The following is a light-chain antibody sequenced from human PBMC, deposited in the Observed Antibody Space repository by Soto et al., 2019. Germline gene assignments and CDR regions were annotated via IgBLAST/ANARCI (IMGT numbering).Light chain of an antibody. Sequence: EIVLTQSPATLALSPGERATLSCRASQSVSSYLVWYHQKPGQAPRLLIYDASNRAAGIPARFSGSGSRTDFTLTISSLEPEDFAVYHCQHRSNWPLTFGGGTKVEIK. V-gene: IGKV3-11*01. CDR2: DAS. CDR1: QSVSSY. J-gene: IGKJ4*01. CDR3: QHRSNWPLT.